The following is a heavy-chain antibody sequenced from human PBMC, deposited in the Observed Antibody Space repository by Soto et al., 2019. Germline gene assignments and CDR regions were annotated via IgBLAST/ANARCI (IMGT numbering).Heavy chain of an antibody. CDR1: GGTFSSYT. CDR3: NWASGRQAGD. D-gene: IGHD3-10*01. V-gene: IGHV1-69*02. J-gene: IGHJ4*02. Sequence: QVQLEQSGAEVKKPGSSVKVSCKASGGTFSSYTINWVRQAPGQGLEWMGRIIPIFGVTNYAQKFRGGVKITADKAKSTAISEPKRLKNYGNGVYLCNWASGRQAGDWGQGTLVSVSS. CDR2: IIPIFGVT.